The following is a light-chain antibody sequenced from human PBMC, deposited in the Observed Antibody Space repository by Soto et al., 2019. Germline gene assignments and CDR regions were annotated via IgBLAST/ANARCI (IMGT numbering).Light chain of an antibody. J-gene: IGKJ4*01. CDR3: QQYDNWPPLA. V-gene: IGKV3-15*01. CDR1: QSVSSN. CDR2: GAS. Sequence: EIMMMQSPATLSVSPGERATLSCRASQSVSSNLAWYQQKPGQAPRLLIYGASTRATGIPARFSGSGSGTEFTLTISSLQSEDFAVYYCQQYDNWPPLAFGGGTKVEIK.